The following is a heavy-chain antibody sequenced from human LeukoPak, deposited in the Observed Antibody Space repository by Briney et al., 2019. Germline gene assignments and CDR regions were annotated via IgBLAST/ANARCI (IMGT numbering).Heavy chain of an antibody. CDR1: GGSISSYY. Sequence: SETLSLTCTVSGGSISSYYWSWIRQPPGKGLEWIGYIDYSGSTNYNPSLKSRVTISVDTSKNQFSLKLSSVTAADTAVYYCARGKKLTTVTTPYDYWGQGTLVTVSS. D-gene: IGHD4-17*01. CDR3: ARGKKLTTVTTPYDY. CDR2: IDYSGST. J-gene: IGHJ4*02. V-gene: IGHV4-59*12.